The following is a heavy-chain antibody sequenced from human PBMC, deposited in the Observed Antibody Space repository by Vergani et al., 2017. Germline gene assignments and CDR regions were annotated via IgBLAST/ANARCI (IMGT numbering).Heavy chain of an antibody. V-gene: IGHV3-66*02. J-gene: IGHJ5*02. CDR2: IYSGDET. D-gene: IGHD3-10*01. CDR1: GSTFSGNY. Sequence: ELQLVESGGGLVKPGGSLKLSCAAFGSTFSGNYLTWVRQAPGKGLEWVSHIYSGDETYYADAVKGRVTISRDTYKNPLNLQINNLRVEDTALYYCARGKYYVSGTYVDPWGQGTLVTVSS. CDR3: ARGKYYVSGTYVDP.